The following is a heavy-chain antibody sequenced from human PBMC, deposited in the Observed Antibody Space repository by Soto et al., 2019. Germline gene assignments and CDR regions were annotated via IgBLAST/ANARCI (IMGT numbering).Heavy chain of an antibody. CDR2: IYWDDDK. CDR3: ALTDWRWYFDY. V-gene: IGHV2-5*02. Sequence: QITLKESGPTLVKPTRTLTLTCTFSGFSLSTSGVGVGWIRQPPGKALEWLALIYWDDDKRYSPSLKSRLTXTXXTSKNQVVLTMTNMDPVDTATYYCALTDWRWYFDYWGQGTLVTVSS. D-gene: IGHD2-8*02. J-gene: IGHJ4*02. CDR1: GFSLSTSGVG.